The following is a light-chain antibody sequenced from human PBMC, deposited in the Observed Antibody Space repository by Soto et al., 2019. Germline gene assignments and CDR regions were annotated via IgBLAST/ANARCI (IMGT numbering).Light chain of an antibody. Sequence: DIVMTQSPDSLAVSLGERATINCKSSQTVLYISNNKNYLAWYQHKPGQPPNLLIYGASTRESGVPDRFSGSGSGTDFTLTISSLQAEDVAVYYCQQYYSIPPTFGGGTKVEIK. CDR2: GAS. CDR1: QTVLYISNNKNY. CDR3: QQYYSIPPT. J-gene: IGKJ4*01. V-gene: IGKV4-1*01.